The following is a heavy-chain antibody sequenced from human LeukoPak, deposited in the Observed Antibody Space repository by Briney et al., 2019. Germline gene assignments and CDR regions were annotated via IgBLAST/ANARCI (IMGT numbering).Heavy chain of an antibody. V-gene: IGHV3-21*01. CDR3: AREGSSWANFDY. Sequence: PGGSLRLSCAASGFTFSSYSMNWVRQAPGKGLEWVSSISSSSGYIYYADSVEGRFTISRDNAKNSLYLQMNSLRAEDTAVYYCAREGSSWANFDYWGQGTLVTVSS. CDR1: GFTFSSYS. J-gene: IGHJ4*02. D-gene: IGHD6-13*01. CDR2: ISSSSGYI.